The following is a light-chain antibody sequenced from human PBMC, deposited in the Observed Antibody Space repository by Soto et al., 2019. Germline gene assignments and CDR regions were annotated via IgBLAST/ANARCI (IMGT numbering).Light chain of an antibody. CDR3: QQYDKSPPWT. CDR1: QSVLYSSNNKNY. J-gene: IGKJ1*01. CDR2: WAS. Sequence: DIVMTQSPDSLAVSLGERATINCKSSQSVLYSSNNKNYLAWYQQKPGQPPKALIYWASIRESGVPDRFSGSGSGTEFALTINSLQSDDFATYYCQQYDKSPPWTFGQGTKVDIK. V-gene: IGKV4-1*01.